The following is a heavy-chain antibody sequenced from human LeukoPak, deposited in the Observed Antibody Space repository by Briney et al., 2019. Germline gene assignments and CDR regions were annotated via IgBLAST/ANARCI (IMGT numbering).Heavy chain of an antibody. D-gene: IGHD6-13*01. Sequence: GGSLRLSCAASGFTFSSYWMSWVRQAPGKGLEWVANIKQDGSEKYYADSVKGRFTISRDNAKNSLYLQMNSLRAEDTAVYYCAREDSSSWSPFDYWGQGTLVTVSS. CDR3: AREDSSSWSPFDY. CDR2: IKQDGSEK. V-gene: IGHV3-7*01. CDR1: GFTFSSYW. J-gene: IGHJ4*02.